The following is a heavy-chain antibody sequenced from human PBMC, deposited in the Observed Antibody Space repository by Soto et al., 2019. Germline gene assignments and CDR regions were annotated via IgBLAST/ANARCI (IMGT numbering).Heavy chain of an antibody. CDR1: GFTFDDYA. D-gene: IGHD3-3*01. Sequence: GGSLRLSCAASGFTFDDYAMHWVRQAPGKGLEWVSGISWNSGSIGYADSVKGRFTISRDNAKNSLYLQMNSLRAEDTALYYCAKDLEATGGYYMDVWGKGTTVTVSS. CDR2: ISWNSGSI. CDR3: AKDLEATGGYYMDV. V-gene: IGHV3-9*01. J-gene: IGHJ6*03.